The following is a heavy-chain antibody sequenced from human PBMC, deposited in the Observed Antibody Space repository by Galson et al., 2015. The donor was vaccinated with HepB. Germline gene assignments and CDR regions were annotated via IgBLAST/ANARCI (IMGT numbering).Heavy chain of an antibody. CDR3: ARDPNRLYYYDSSGYIPGWFDP. D-gene: IGHD3-22*01. CDR2: ISSSSSYI. V-gene: IGHV3-21*01. Sequence: SLRLSCAASGFTFSSYSMNWVRQAPGKGLEWVSSISSSSSYIYYADSVKGRFTISRDNAKNSLYLQMNSLRAEDTAVYYCARDPNRLYYYDSSGYIPGWFDPWGQGTLVTVSS. J-gene: IGHJ5*02. CDR1: GFTFSSYS.